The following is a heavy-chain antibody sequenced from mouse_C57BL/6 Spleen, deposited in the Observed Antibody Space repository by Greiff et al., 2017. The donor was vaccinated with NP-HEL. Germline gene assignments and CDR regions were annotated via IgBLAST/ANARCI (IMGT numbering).Heavy chain of an antibody. V-gene: IGHV1-80*01. CDR3: ARDGSSYGYAMDY. J-gene: IGHJ4*01. Sequence: QVQLQQSGAELVKPGASVKISCKASGYAFSSYWMNWVKQRPGKGLEWIGQIYPGDGDTNYNGKFKGQATLTADKSSSTAYMQLSSLTSEDSAVYFCARDGSSYGYAMDYWGQGTSVTVSS. CDR2: IYPGDGDT. CDR1: GYAFSSYW. D-gene: IGHD1-1*01.